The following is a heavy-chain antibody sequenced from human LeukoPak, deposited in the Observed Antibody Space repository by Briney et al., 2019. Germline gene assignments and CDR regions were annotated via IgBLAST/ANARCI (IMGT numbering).Heavy chain of an antibody. CDR3: ARDLIYTTSWYDH. V-gene: IGHV1-18*01. D-gene: IGHD1-26*01. CDR1: NYTFINYG. Sequence: GASVKVSCKTSNYTFINYGISWVRQAPGQGLEWMGWISAYTGITSFAQKFQGRVTMTTDTPTSTAYMELRSLRLDDTAVYYCARDLIYTTSWYDHWGQGTLVTVSS. J-gene: IGHJ5*02. CDR2: ISAYTGIT.